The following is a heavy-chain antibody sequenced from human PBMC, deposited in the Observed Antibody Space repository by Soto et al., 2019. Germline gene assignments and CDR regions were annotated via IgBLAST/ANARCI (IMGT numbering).Heavy chain of an antibody. Sequence: SETLSLTCTVSGASISSGDYFWSWIRQSPGKGLEWMGYIYYTGKTYYNPSLESRLTMSVDRSKNQFSLRLTSVTAADTAVYFCGRDLTSNANCIDPWGQGTLVTVSS. V-gene: IGHV4-30-4*01. CDR2: IYYTGKT. CDR1: GASISSGDYF. J-gene: IGHJ5*02. CDR3: GRDLTSNANCIDP. D-gene: IGHD2-2*01.